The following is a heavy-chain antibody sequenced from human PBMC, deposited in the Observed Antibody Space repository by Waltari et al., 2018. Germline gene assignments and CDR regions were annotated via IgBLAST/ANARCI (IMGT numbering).Heavy chain of an antibody. CDR1: GYTLTELS. V-gene: IGHV1-24*01. CDR3: ARVASTVTGGGFDY. D-gene: IGHD4-17*01. Sequence: QVQLVQSGAEVKKPGASVKVSCKVSGYTLTELSMHWVRQAPGKGLEWMGGFEPEDGETIYAQKFQGRVTMTEDTSTDTAYMELSSVTAADTAVYYCARVASTVTGGGFDYWGQGTLVTVSS. CDR2: FEPEDGET. J-gene: IGHJ4*02.